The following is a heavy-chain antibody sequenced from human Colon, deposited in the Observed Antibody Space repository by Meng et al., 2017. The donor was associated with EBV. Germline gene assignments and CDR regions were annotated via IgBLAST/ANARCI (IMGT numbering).Heavy chain of an antibody. Sequence: LQEAGSVLVKPSQPLSLTFTVPGGSVGSGGYYLTWIRQHPGKGLEWFGNIYYSGSTFYNPSLKRRVIISIDTSKNQFSLILRSVTAADTAVYYCARVSSGWDYFDYWGQGTLVTVSS. J-gene: IGHJ4*02. V-gene: IGHV4-31*03. CDR2: IYYSGST. D-gene: IGHD6-19*01. CDR3: ARVSSGWDYFDY. CDR1: GGSVGSGGYY.